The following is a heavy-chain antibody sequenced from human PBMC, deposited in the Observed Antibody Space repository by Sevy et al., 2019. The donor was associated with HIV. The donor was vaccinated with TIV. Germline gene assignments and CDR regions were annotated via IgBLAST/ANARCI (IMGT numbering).Heavy chain of an antibody. Sequence: GESLKISCAASGFTFSSYWLSWVRQAPGKGLEWVAHIKRDGTEKYYVDSVKGRFTISRDNAKNSLYLQMNSLRAEDTAVYYCANDCSSSSCLSGMDVWGQGTTVTVSS. CDR3: ANDCSSSSCLSGMDV. V-gene: IGHV3-7*03. CDR2: IKRDGTEK. D-gene: IGHD2-2*01. CDR1: GFTFSSYW. J-gene: IGHJ6*02.